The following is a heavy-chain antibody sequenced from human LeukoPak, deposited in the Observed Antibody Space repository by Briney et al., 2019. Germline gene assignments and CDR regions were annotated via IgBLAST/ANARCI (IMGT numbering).Heavy chain of an antibody. V-gene: IGHV4-39*01. Sequence: SETLSLTCTVSGGSISSSGYYWGWIRQPPGEGLEWIASIYYSGSTYYNPSLKSRVTISVDTSKNQLSLKLSSLTAADTAVYYCARQEYSGSYYGLSWFDPWGQGTLVTVSS. J-gene: IGHJ5*02. CDR2: IYYSGST. CDR1: GGSISSSGYY. D-gene: IGHD1-26*01. CDR3: ARQEYSGSYYGLSWFDP.